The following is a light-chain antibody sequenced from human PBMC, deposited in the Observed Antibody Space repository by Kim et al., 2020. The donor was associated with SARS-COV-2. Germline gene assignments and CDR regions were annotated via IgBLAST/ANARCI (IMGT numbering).Light chain of an antibody. CDR1: QGITRG. CDR3: HQHKNYSHS. V-gene: IGKV1-5*01. J-gene: IGKJ2*03. Sequence: DIQVTQSPTTLSASVVDSVTMTCRTSQGITRGLAWYQQKPGTAPKLLIYDASSLNRGVATRVCGSGAGTEITLSISSLPTDDFATYYRHQHKNYSHSFGKGTKLEIK. CDR2: DAS.